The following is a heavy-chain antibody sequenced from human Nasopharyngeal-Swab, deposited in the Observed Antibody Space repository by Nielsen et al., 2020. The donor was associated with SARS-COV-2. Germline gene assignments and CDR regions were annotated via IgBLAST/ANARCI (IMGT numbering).Heavy chain of an antibody. V-gene: IGHV5-51*01. CDR3: VRPEGVATSFKYYFQYGMDV. D-gene: IGHD5-12*01. CDR2: IYPRDSDT. J-gene: IGHJ6*02. CDR1: GYRFTNYW. Sequence: GESLKISCKASGYRFTNYWITWVRQMPGKGLEWMGIIYPRDSDTRYSPSFQGQVTISADKSISTAYLQWSSLKASDTAMYYCVRPEGVATSFKYYFQYGMDVWGQGTMVTVPS.